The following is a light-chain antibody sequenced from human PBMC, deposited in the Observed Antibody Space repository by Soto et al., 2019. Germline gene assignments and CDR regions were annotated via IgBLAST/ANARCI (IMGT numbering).Light chain of an antibody. J-gene: IGKJ4*01. CDR1: QSLLCTSNNKYC. V-gene: IGKV4-1*01. CDR2: RAS. CDR3: QQSSDSPLT. Sequence: DIVMTQSPDSLAVSLGERATINCKSSQSLLCTSNNKYCLSWFQQKPGQPPKLLIYRASTRESGVPDRFSGSGSGTDFTLTISSLQAEDVAVYCSQQSSDSPLTFGGGTKVEI.